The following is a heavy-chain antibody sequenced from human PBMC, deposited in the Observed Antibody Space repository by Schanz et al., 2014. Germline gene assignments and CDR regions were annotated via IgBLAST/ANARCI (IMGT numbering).Heavy chain of an antibody. CDR3: AKGRFGELSAFDI. V-gene: IGHV3-74*02. CDR2: INSVGSNT. Sequence: EVQLVESGGGLVKPGGSLRLSCAASGFTFSSHWMHWVRQDPGKGLVWVARINSVGSNTDYADSVTGRFTISRDNAKNTLYLQMNTLRAEDTAVYYCAKGRFGELSAFDIWGQGTMVTVSS. CDR1: GFTFSSHW. D-gene: IGHD3-10*01. J-gene: IGHJ3*02.